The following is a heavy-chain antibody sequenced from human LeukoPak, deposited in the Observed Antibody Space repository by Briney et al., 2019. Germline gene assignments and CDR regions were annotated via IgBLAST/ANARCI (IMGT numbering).Heavy chain of an antibody. D-gene: IGHD3-22*01. CDR2: INWNGAST. V-gene: IGHV3-20*04. Sequence: GGSLRLSRVVSGFNFDDYGMNWVRQAPGRGLEWVADINWNGASTTYADSLKGRFTISRDNAKNSLYLQMNSLRAEDTALYYCARGSHNSGYPLDYWGQGALVTVSS. CDR3: ARGSHNSGYPLDY. CDR1: GFNFDDYG. J-gene: IGHJ4*02.